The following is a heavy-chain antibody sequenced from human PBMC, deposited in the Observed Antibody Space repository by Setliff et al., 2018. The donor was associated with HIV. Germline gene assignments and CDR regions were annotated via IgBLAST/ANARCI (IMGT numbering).Heavy chain of an antibody. D-gene: IGHD6-19*01. CDR1: GGSISSGSYY. V-gene: IGHV4-61*02. J-gene: IGHJ4*02. CDR2: IYTSGST. Sequence: PSETLSLTCTVSGGSISSGSYYWSWIRQPAGKGLEWIGRIYTSGSTNYNPSLKSRVTISVDTSKNQFSLKLSSVTAADTAVYYCARDLGAVAGYYFDYWGQGALVTVS. CDR3: ARDLGAVAGYYFDY.